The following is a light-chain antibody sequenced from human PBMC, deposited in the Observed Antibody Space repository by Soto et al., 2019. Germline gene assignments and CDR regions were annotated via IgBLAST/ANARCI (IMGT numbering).Light chain of an antibody. CDR1: SSDIGGYNH. CDR2: DVD. CDR3: CSHSGFNTPYV. Sequence: QSALTQPTSVSGSPGQSITISCTGVSSDIGGYNHVSWYQQHPGNVPRLIIYDVDNRPLGISNRFSGSQSGNTASLSISGLQAEDEADYLCCSHSGFNTPYVFASGTKVTVL. V-gene: IGLV2-14*03. J-gene: IGLJ1*01.